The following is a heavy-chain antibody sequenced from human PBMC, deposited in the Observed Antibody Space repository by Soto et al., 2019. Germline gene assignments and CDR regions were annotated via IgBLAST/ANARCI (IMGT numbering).Heavy chain of an antibody. D-gene: IGHD2-2*01. CDR2: FDPEDGET. CDR3: ATALFFPQHCSSTSCPPRPPYYYYYMDV. CDR1: GYTLTELS. Sequence: GASVKVSCKVSGYTLTELSMHWVRQAPGKGLEWMGGFDPEDGETIYAQKFQGRVTMTEDTSTGTAYMELSSLRSEDTAVYYCATALFFPQHCSSTSCPPRPPYYYYYMDVWGKGTTVTVSS. V-gene: IGHV1-24*01. J-gene: IGHJ6*03.